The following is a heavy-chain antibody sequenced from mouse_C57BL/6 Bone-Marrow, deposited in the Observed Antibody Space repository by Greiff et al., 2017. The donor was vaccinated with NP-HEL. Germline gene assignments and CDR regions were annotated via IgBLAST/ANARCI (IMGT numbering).Heavy chain of an antibody. CDR3: ARYDYVPYYAMDY. Sequence: QVQLQQSGPELVKPGASVKISCKASGYAFSSSWMNWVKQRPGKGLAWIGRIYPGAGVTNSTGLFKGTATLTAAKSSSTAYMQLSSLTSEDSAVYFCARYDYVPYYAMDYWGQGTSVTVSS. J-gene: IGHJ4*01. CDR2: IYPGAGVT. V-gene: IGHV1-82*01. D-gene: IGHD2-4*01. CDR1: GYAFSSSW.